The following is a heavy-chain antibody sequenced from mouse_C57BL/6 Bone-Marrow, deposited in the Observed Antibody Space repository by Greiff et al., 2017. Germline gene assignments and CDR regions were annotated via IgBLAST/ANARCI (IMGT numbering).Heavy chain of an antibody. J-gene: IGHJ2*01. CDR2: ISNLAYSI. CDR1: GFTFSDYG. Sequence: EVMLVESGGGLVQPGGSLKLSCAASGFTFSDYGMAWVRQAPRKGPEWVAFISNLAYSIYYADTVTGRFTISRENAKNTLYLGMSSLRSEDTAMYYCARSSGYCYFDYWGQGTTLTVSS. V-gene: IGHV5-15*01. CDR3: ARSSGYCYFDY. D-gene: IGHD3-2*02.